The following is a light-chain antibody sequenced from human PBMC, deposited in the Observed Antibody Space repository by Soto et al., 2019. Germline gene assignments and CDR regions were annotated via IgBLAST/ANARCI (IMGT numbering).Light chain of an antibody. Sequence: EIVMTQSPATLYVSPGERATLSCRASQSVSSNLAWYQQKPGQAPTLLIFGASARATGIPARFSGSGSGTEFTLTISRLQSEDFAVYYCQHYNNLPFTFGQGTKLEIK. CDR3: QHYNNLPFT. V-gene: IGKV3-15*01. CDR2: GAS. CDR1: QSVSSN. J-gene: IGKJ2*01.